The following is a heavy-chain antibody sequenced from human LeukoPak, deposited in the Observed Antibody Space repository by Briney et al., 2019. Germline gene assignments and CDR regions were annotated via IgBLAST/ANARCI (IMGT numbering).Heavy chain of an antibody. V-gene: IGHV5-51*01. D-gene: IGHD5-12*01. CDR3: ARQRDSGFDFDS. Sequence: GESLKISCMGSGYSFTNYWIGWVRQVPGSGLEWMGVIHPSDSDTRYSPSFQDQVTISADKSIDTAYLQWSSLKASDTAMYYCARQRDSGFDFDSWGQGTLVTVSS. CDR1: GYSFTNYW. CDR2: IHPSDSDT. J-gene: IGHJ4*02.